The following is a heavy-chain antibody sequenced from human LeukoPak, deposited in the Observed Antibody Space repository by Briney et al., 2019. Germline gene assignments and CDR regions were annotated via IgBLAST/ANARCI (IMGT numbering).Heavy chain of an antibody. J-gene: IGHJ5*02. CDR3: ARAWMGIAAAWFDP. Sequence: PSETLSLTCTVSGGSISSYYWSWIRQPPGKGLEWIGYIYYSGSTNYNPSLKSRVTISVDTSKNQFSLKPSSVTAADTAVYYCARAWMGIAAAWFDPWGQGTLVTVSS. V-gene: IGHV4-59*12. CDR1: GGSISSYY. D-gene: IGHD6-25*01. CDR2: IYYSGST.